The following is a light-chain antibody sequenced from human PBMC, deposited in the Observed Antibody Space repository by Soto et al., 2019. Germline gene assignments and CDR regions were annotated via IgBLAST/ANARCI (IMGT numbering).Light chain of an antibody. Sequence: QSALTQLPSASGSPGQSVAISCTGTSSDVGGYNYVSWYQQHPGKAPKLMIYEANKRPSGGPDRFSGSKSGNTASLTVAGLQAEDEADYYCSSYAGTSNVFGTGPKVTVL. CDR3: SSYAGTSNV. V-gene: IGLV2-8*01. CDR2: EAN. CDR1: SSDVGGYNY. J-gene: IGLJ1*01.